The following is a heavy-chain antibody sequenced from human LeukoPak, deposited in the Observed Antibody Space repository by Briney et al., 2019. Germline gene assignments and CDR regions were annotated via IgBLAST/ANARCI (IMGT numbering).Heavy chain of an antibody. V-gene: IGHV5-51*01. D-gene: IGHD3-16*01. CDR2: IYPGDSDT. CDR3: ARTGGYYFDY. CDR1: GYSFPSFW. J-gene: IGHJ4*02. Sequence: LGESLKISCNGSGYSFPSFWIAWVRQMPGKGLEWMGIIYPGDSDTRYSPSFQGQVTISADKSISTAYLQWSSLKASDTAMYYCARTGGYYFDYWGQGTLVTVSS.